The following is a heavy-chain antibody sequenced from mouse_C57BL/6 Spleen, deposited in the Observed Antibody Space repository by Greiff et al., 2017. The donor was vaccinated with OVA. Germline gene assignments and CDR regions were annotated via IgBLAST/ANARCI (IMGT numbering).Heavy chain of an antibody. V-gene: IGHV5-4*03. J-gene: IGHJ3*01. CDR1: GFTFSSYA. D-gene: IGHD4-1*01. CDR3: ARGNWDLAY. CDR2: ISDGGSYT. Sequence: EVKVVESGGGLVKPGGSLKLSCAASGFTFSSYAMSWVRQTPEKRLEWVATISDGGSYTYYPDNVKGRFTISRDNAKNNLYLQMSHLKSEDTAMYYCARGNWDLAYWGQGTLVTVSA.